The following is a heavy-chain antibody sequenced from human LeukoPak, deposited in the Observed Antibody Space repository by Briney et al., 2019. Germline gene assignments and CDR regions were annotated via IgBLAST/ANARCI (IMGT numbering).Heavy chain of an antibody. V-gene: IGHV1-2*02. CDR2: INPNTGGP. D-gene: IGHD1-26*01. CDR3: ARHRNSQSAGAGDY. Sequence: ASVKVSCKASGYTVAAYYIHWVRQAPGQGLEWMGWINPNTGGPFYAQKFQGRVTMTWDTSITTAYMELTRVTSDDTAIYYCARHRNSQSAGAGDYWGQGTLVTVSS. J-gene: IGHJ4*02. CDR1: GYTVAAYY.